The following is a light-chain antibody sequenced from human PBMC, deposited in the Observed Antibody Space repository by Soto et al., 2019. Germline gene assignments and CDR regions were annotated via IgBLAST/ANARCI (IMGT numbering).Light chain of an antibody. J-gene: IGKJ1*01. Sequence: EIVLTQSPGTLSLSPGERATLSCRASQSVSSNSLAWYQHKPGQAPGLLIYDASSRATGISDRFSGSGSGTHFTLTISRLEPEDLAVYYCQQYGSSPGTFGQGTKVEIK. CDR3: QQYGSSPGT. V-gene: IGKV3-20*01. CDR1: QSVSSNS. CDR2: DAS.